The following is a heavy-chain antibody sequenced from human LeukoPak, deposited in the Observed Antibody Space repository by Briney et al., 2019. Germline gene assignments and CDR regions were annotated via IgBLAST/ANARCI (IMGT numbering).Heavy chain of an antibody. V-gene: IGHV3-48*03. J-gene: IGHJ4*02. CDR2: ISSSGSTI. Sequence: GGSLRLSCAASGFTFSSYEMNWVRQAPGKGLEWVSYISSSGSTIHYADSVKGRFTISRDNAKNSLYLQMNSLRAEDTAVYYCARDASVPAAKSFDYWGQGTLVTVSS. CDR3: ARDASVPAAKSFDY. CDR1: GFTFSSYE. D-gene: IGHD2-2*01.